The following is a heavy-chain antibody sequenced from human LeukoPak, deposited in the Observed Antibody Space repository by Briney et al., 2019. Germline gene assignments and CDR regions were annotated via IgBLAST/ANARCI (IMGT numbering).Heavy chain of an antibody. Sequence: ASVKVSCKASGYTFTNYGISWVRQAPGQGLEWMGWISAYNANTKYAQKLQGRVTMTTDTSTSTAYMELRSLRPDDTAVYYCARDRSGQSFGYYYYGMDVWGQGTTVTVSS. CDR1: GYTFTNYG. CDR2: ISAYNANT. J-gene: IGHJ6*02. D-gene: IGHD3-16*01. CDR3: ARDRSGQSFGYYYYGMDV. V-gene: IGHV1-18*01.